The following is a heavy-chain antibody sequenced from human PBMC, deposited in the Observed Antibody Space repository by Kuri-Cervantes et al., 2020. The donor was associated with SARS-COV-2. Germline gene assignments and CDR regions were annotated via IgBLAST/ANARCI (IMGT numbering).Heavy chain of an antibody. V-gene: IGHV3-7*04. CDR1: GFTSSNYW. CDR2: INQDGSEN. Sequence: GESLKISCAASGFTSSNYWMSWVRQAPGKGLEWVANINQDGSENYYVDSVKGRFTISKESGENSLYLHINSLRGDDTAVYYCARVAGEGPIYYYYMDVWGKGTTVTVSS. CDR3: ARVAGEGPIYYYYMDV. J-gene: IGHJ6*03. D-gene: IGHD2-21*01.